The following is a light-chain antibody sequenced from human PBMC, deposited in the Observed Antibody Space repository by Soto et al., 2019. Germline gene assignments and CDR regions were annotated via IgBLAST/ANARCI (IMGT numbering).Light chain of an antibody. V-gene: IGKV3-11*01. Sequence: EIVLTQTPAPLPLAPGERAALSCRASQGVSNYLAWYQLKPGQAPRLLIYDASNRATGIPARFSGSGSGTDFTLTISSLEPEDSAVYDCQQRSDWPLTFGGGTRVEI. CDR2: DAS. CDR1: QGVSNY. J-gene: IGKJ4*01. CDR3: QQRSDWPLT.